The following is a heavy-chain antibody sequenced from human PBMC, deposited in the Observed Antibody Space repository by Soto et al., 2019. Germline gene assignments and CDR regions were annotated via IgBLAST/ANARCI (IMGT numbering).Heavy chain of an antibody. CDR3: ARHFRDSSSWWFWFDP. CDR1: GGTFSSYA. D-gene: IGHD6-13*01. Sequence: SVKVSCKASGGTFSSYAISWVRQAPGQGLEWMGGIIPVFGTANYAQKFQGRVTITADESTSTAYMELSSLRSEDAAVYYCARHFRDSSSWWFWFDPWGHGTRVTVSS. J-gene: IGHJ5*02. CDR2: IIPVFGTA. V-gene: IGHV1-69*13.